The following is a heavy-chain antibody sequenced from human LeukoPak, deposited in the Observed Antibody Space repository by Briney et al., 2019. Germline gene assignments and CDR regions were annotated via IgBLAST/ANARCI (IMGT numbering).Heavy chain of an antibody. J-gene: IGHJ4*02. CDR3: ARDRERKVVGATAALGY. CDR1: GYTFTGYY. Sequence: ASVKVSCKASGYTFTGYYMHWVRRAPGQGLEWMGWINPNSGGTNYAQKFQGRVTMTRDTSISTAYMELSRLRSDDTAVYYCARDRERKVVGATAALGYWGQGTLVTVSS. V-gene: IGHV1-2*02. D-gene: IGHD1-26*01. CDR2: INPNSGGT.